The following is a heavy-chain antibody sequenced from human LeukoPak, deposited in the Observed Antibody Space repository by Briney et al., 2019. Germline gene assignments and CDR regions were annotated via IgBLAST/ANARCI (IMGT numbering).Heavy chain of an antibody. J-gene: IGHJ6*02. Sequence: GGSLRLSCAASGFTFSSYGMHWVRQAPGKGLEWVAVISYDGSNKYYADSVKGRFTISRDNSKNTLYLQMSSLRAEDTAVYYCAKATTVVNLRYYYYGMDVWGQGTTVTVSS. V-gene: IGHV3-30*18. CDR2: ISYDGSNK. CDR1: GFTFSSYG. D-gene: IGHD4-23*01. CDR3: AKATTVVNLRYYYYGMDV.